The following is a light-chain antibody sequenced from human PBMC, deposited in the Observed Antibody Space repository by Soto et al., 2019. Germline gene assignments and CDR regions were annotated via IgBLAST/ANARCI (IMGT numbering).Light chain of an antibody. CDR1: SSNIGSNT. V-gene: IGLV1-44*01. CDR3: AACDNSLNGVL. CDR2: STN. J-gene: IGLJ2*01. Sequence: QSVLTQPPSASGTPGQRVTISCSGSSSNIGSNTVNWYQQLPGTAPKLLIYSTNKRPSGVPDRFSGSKSGTSASLAISGLQSEDEADYYCAACDNSLNGVLFGGGTKLTVL.